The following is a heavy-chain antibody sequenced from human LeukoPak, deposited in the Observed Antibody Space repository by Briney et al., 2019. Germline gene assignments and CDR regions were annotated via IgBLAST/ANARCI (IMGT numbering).Heavy chain of an antibody. CDR3: ARDWIDRGTFDP. CDR2: IKSDGSVT. D-gene: IGHD2-2*03. V-gene: IGHV3-74*01. J-gene: IGHJ5*02. Sequence: GGSLRLSCAASGFTFSSYYMHWVRQAPGKGLVWVSRIKSDGSVTGYADSVKGRFTISRDNAKNTVYLQMNSLRAEDTAVYYCARDWIDRGTFDPWGQGTPVTVSS. CDR1: GFTFSSYY.